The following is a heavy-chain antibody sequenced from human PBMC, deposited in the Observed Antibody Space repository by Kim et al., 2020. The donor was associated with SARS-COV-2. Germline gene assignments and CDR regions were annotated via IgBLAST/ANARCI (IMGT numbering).Heavy chain of an antibody. Sequence: SPSFQGQVTISADKSISTAYLQWSSLKASDTAMYYCARATGYSSSWYNYWGQGTLVTVSS. D-gene: IGHD6-13*01. J-gene: IGHJ4*02. CDR3: ARATGYSSSWYNY. V-gene: IGHV5-51*01.